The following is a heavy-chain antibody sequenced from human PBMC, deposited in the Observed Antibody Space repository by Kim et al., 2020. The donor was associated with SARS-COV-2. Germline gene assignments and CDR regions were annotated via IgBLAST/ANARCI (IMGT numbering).Heavy chain of an antibody. CDR2: ISGSAGTT. D-gene: IGHD2-15*01. Sequence: GGSLRLSCAASGFTFSSYAMNWVRQAPGKGLEWVSGISGSAGTTYYADSGKGRFTISRDNSKNTLFLQMNGLKAEDTAVYHCAKGSMAYCYSTFDYWGQGTLVTVSS. J-gene: IGHJ4*02. CDR3: AKGSMAYCYSTFDY. V-gene: IGHV3-23*01. CDR1: GFTFSSYA.